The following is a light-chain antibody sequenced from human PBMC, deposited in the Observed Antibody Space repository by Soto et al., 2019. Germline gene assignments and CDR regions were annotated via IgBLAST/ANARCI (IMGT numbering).Light chain of an antibody. CDR2: KVS. CDR1: HSLVSNDGNTY. Sequence: VALTQPPLSLPVTLGPLASISCRCDHSLVSNDGNTYLRWIQQRPGQSPRRLIYKVSTRGPRVPEGLSRSRSGTDLTLTITGVEAVDVGMCYCSQVTNWALTFGQGTLLE. CDR3: SQVTNWALT. V-gene: IGKV2-30*01. J-gene: IGKJ5*01.